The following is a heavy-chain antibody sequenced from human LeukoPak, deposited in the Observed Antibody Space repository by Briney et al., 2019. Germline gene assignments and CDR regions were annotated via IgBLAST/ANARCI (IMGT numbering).Heavy chain of an antibody. CDR2: IYPSDSVT. D-gene: IGHD3-22*01. J-gene: IGHJ4*02. CDR1: GYSFTSYW. V-gene: IGHV5-51*01. Sequence: GESLKISCKGFGYSFTSYWIGWVRQMPGKGLEGMGIIYPSDSVTRYSPSFQGQVTISADKSISTAYLQWSSLKASDTAMYYCARQTFNYYDSTGYYSSYYFDYWGQGTRVTVSS. CDR3: ARQTFNYYDSTGYYSSYYFDY.